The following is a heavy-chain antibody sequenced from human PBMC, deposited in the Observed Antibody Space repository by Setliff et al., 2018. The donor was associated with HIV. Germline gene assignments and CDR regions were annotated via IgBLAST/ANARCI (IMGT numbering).Heavy chain of an antibody. Sequence: PSETLSLTCTVSGDSISSYYWSWIRQPPGMGLEWIGYIYYSGSTNYNPSLKSRVTISVETSKNQLPLKLGSGTAADTAVYYCARQGGNKGLFDSWGQGTLVTVSS. J-gene: IGHJ4*02. CDR3: ARQGGNKGLFDS. CDR2: IYYSGST. V-gene: IGHV4-59*01. D-gene: IGHD3-16*01. CDR1: GDSISSYY.